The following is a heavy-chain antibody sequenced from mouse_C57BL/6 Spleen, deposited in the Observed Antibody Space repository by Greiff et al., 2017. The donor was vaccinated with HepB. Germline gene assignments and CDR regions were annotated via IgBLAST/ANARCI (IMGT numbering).Heavy chain of an antibody. J-gene: IGHJ3*01. CDR2: IRSKSNNYAT. D-gene: IGHD2-1*01. CDR1: GFSFNTYA. V-gene: IGHV10-1*01. CDR3: VRQGDGNYGPSFAY. Sequence: EVMLVESGGGLVQPKGSLKLSCAASGFSFNTYAMNWVRQAPGKGLEWVARIRSKSNNYATYYADSVKDRFTISRDDSESMLYLQMNNLKTEDTAMYYCVRQGDGNYGPSFAYWGQGTLVTVSA.